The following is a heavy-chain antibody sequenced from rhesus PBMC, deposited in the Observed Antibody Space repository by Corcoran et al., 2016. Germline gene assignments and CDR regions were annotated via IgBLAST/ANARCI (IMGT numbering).Heavy chain of an antibody. D-gene: IGHD6-25*01. CDR1: GFTCSSYG. Sequence: EVQLGESGGGLVQPGGSLRLSCAASGFTCSSYGMSWVRQAPGKGLGGVLYISKVGSSTDYADSWKGRFTITRDNSKNTLSLQMNSLGAEDTAVYYCAKDLYSGSWNGDGLDSWGQGVVVTVSS. CDR3: AKDLYSGSWNGDGLDS. J-gene: IGHJ6*01. CDR2: ISKVGSST. V-gene: IGHV3S5*01.